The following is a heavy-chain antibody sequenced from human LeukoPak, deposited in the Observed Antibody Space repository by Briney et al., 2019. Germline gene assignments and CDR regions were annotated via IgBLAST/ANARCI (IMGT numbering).Heavy chain of an antibody. D-gene: IGHD6-6*01. CDR2: MYYSVDT. CDR1: GGSFSSYY. Sequence: PQTPCLTCTVSGGSFSSYYWSWMRQPPGKGLEWIGYMYYSVDTNYDPHLTSHDTMSVDTSKNQFSLKLSSVTAADTAVYYCAGHRAYSSSSPFDYWGQKTVVPLFS. V-gene: IGHV4-59*08. J-gene: IGHJ4*02. CDR3: AGHRAYSSSSPFDY.